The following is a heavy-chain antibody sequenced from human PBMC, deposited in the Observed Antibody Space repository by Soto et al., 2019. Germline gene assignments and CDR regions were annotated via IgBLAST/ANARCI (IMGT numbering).Heavy chain of an antibody. CDR2: ISYGGNNK. J-gene: IGHJ4*02. V-gene: IGHV3-30*09. Sequence: QVQLVESGGGVVQPGRSLRLSCAASGFTFSPYAMHWVRQAPGKGLEWVAVISYGGNNKNYADSVKGRLAISRDNSRNTLYLQMNSLRAEDTAVYYCARARLDTPALDYWGQGTLVTVSS. CDR1: GFTFSPYA. CDR3: ARARLDTPALDY. D-gene: IGHD2-2*01.